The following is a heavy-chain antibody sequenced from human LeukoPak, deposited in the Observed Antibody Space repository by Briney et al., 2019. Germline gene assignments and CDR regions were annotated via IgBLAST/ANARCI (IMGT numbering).Heavy chain of an antibody. CDR1: GYTFTSYY. Sequence: ASVKVSFKASGYTFTSYYMHWVRQAPGQGLEWMGIINPSGGSTSYAQKFQGRVTMTRDTSTSTVYMELSSLRSEDTAVYYCARDFFITMIDPGTPLYWGQGTLVTVSS. CDR3: ARDFFITMIDPGTPLY. D-gene: IGHD3-22*01. CDR2: INPSGGST. J-gene: IGHJ4*02. V-gene: IGHV1-46*01.